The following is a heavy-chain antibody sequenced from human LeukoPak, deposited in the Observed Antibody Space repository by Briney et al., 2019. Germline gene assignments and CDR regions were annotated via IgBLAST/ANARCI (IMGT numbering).Heavy chain of an antibody. CDR3: AKYTTPYYFDY. Sequence: GGSLRLSCEGSGFSFSNYVMNWVRQAPGKGLEGVSGVSGRGSSTYYADSVKGRFTISRDNSKNTVYLQMKSLRAEDTAIYFCAKYTTPYYFDYWGQGILVTVSP. J-gene: IGHJ4*02. CDR1: GFSFSNYV. D-gene: IGHD1-1*01. V-gene: IGHV3-23*01. CDR2: VSGRGSST.